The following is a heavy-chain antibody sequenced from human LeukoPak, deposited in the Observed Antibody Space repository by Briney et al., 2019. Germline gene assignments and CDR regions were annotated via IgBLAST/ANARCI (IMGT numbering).Heavy chain of an antibody. CDR1: GGSISSGGYY. CDR2: IYHSGST. Sequence: PSETLSLTRTVSGGSISSGGYYWSWIRQPPGKGLEWIGYIYHSGSTYYNPSLKSRVTISVDRSKNQFSLKLSSVTAADTAVYYCARDLSLHYYYYYYMDVWGKGTTVTVSS. V-gene: IGHV4-30-2*01. J-gene: IGHJ6*03. CDR3: ARDLSLHYYYYYYMDV. D-gene: IGHD2-2*01.